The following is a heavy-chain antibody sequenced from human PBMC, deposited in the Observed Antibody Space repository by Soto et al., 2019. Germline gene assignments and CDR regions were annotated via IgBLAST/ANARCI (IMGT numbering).Heavy chain of an antibody. CDR2: IYWDDDK. D-gene: IGHD3-10*01. J-gene: IGHJ3*02. CDR1: GFSLSTSGVG. CDR3: ARQIPSGSSEAFDT. V-gene: IGHV2-5*02. Sequence: QITLKESGPTLVKPTQPLTLTCTSSGFSLSTSGVGVGGIRQPPGKALEGFTLIYWDDDKRYSPSLKSRVTSTNHTSKSPVVLTMSNMDPVDTGTYYRARQIPSGSSEAFDTWGQGPMVTVSS.